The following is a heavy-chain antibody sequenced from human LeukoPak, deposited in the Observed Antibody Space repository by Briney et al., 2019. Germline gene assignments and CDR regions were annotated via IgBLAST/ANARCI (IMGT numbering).Heavy chain of an antibody. D-gene: IGHD5-18*01. CDR1: GDSISSSSYY. CDR2: IYYSGST. J-gene: IGHJ4*02. V-gene: IGHV4-39*07. CDR3: ARGGTAMDYFDY. Sequence: PSETLSLTCTVSGDSISSSSYYWGWIRQPPGKGLEWIGSIYYSGSTYYNPSLKSRVTISVDTSKNQFSLKLSSVTAADTAVYYCARGGTAMDYFDYWGQGTLVTVSS.